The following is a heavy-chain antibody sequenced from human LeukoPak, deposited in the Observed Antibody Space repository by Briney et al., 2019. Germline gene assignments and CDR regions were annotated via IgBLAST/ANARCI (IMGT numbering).Heavy chain of an antibody. Sequence: SVKVSCKASGFTFTSSAMQWVRQARGQRLEWIGWIVVGSGNTNYAQKFQERVTITRDMSTSTAYMELSSLRSEDTAVYYCAAASSGWYFFAFDIWGQGTMVTVSS. CDR3: AAASSGWYFFAFDI. V-gene: IGHV1-58*02. J-gene: IGHJ3*02. CDR1: GFTFTSSA. CDR2: IVVGSGNT. D-gene: IGHD6-19*01.